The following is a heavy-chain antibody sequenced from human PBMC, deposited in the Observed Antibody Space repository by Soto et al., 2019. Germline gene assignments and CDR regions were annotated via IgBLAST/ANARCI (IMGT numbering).Heavy chain of an antibody. J-gene: IGHJ6*02. Sequence: NPSETLSLTCTVSGGSISSYYWSWIRQPAGKGLEWIGRIYTSGSTNYNPSLKSRVTMSVDTSKNQFSLKLSSVTAADTAVYYCAMGFEGCSSTSCYPRRWNYYYGMDVWGQGTTVTVSS. CDR3: AMGFEGCSSTSCYPRRWNYYYGMDV. V-gene: IGHV4-4*07. D-gene: IGHD2-2*01. CDR1: GGSISSYY. CDR2: IYTSGST.